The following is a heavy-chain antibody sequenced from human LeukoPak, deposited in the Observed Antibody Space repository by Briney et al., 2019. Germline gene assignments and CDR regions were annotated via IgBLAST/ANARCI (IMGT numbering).Heavy chain of an antibody. CDR2: IYTSGGT. D-gene: IGHD6-19*01. CDR1: GGSISRYY. CDR3: ARELGSIAVAGLNWFDP. Sequence: SETLSLTCTVSGGSISRYYWSWIRQPAGKGLEWIGRIYTSGGTNYNPSLKSRVTMSVDTSKNQFSLKLSSVTAADTAVYYCARELGSIAVAGLNWFDPWGQGTLVTVSS. V-gene: IGHV4-4*07. J-gene: IGHJ5*02.